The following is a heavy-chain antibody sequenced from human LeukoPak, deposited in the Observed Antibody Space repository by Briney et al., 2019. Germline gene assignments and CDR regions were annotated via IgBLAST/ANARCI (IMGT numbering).Heavy chain of an antibody. CDR1: GGSLSNSCYY. Sequence: SETLSLTCTVSGGSLSNSCYYWGGIPQPPGKGLEWSGSIYYSGSTYYNPSLKCRVTISVDTSKNQFSLKLSSVTAADAAVYYCARRPGESYFDYWGQGTLVTVSS. CDR2: IYYSGST. D-gene: IGHD3-10*01. CDR3: ARRPGESYFDY. J-gene: IGHJ4*02. V-gene: IGHV4-39*01.